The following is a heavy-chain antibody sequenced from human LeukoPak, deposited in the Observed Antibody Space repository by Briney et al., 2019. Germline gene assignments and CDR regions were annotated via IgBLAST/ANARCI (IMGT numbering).Heavy chain of an antibody. J-gene: IGHJ5*02. D-gene: IGHD1-26*01. CDR2: INPNSGGT. CDR3: ARGKQWELGWFDP. CDR1: GYTFTSYY. V-gene: IGHV1-2*02. Sequence: VKVSCKASGYTFTSYYMHWVRQAPGQGLEWLGWINPNSGGTNYAQKFQGRVTMTRDTSISTAYMELSRLRSDDTAVYYCARGKQWELGWFDPWGQGTLVTVSS.